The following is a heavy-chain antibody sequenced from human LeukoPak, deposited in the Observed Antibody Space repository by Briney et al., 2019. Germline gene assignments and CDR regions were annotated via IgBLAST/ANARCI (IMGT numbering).Heavy chain of an antibody. Sequence: PGRSLRLSCAASGFTFSSYAMHWVRQAPGKGLEWVAVISYDGSNKYYADSVKGRFTISRDNSKNTLYLQMNSLRAEDTAVYYCARESIAAAGGGAFDIWGQGTMVTVSS. CDR1: GFTFSSYA. J-gene: IGHJ3*02. V-gene: IGHV3-30-3*01. D-gene: IGHD6-13*01. CDR2: ISYDGSNK. CDR3: ARESIAAAGGGAFDI.